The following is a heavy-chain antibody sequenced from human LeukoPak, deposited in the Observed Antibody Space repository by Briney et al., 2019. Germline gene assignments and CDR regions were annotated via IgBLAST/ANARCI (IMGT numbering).Heavy chain of an antibody. J-gene: IGHJ5*02. CDR3: ARDRRYYGSGSSWFDP. CDR2: ISAYNGNT. CDR1: GYTFTSYG. Sequence: ASVKVSCKASGYTFTSYGISWVRQAPGQGLEWMGWISAYNGNTNYAQKLQGRVTMTTDTSTSTACMELRSLRSDDTAVYYCARDRRYYGSGSSWFDPWGQGTLVTVSS. D-gene: IGHD3-10*01. V-gene: IGHV1-18*04.